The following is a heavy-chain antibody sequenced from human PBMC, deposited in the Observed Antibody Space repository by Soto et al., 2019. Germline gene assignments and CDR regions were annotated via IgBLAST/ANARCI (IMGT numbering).Heavy chain of an antibody. CDR2: IRGSGGST. CDR1: GFSFSTYD. D-gene: IGHD6-19*01. J-gene: IGHJ4*02. V-gene: IGHV3-23*01. Sequence: EVQLLESGGGLVQPGGSLRLSCAASGFSFSTYDMSWVRQAPGKGLEWVSIRGSGGSTYYADSVKGRFTISRDNSKNTLYLQMNSLRVEDTAVYYCAKGSERSSEDYWGQGTLVTVSS. CDR3: AKGSERSSEDY.